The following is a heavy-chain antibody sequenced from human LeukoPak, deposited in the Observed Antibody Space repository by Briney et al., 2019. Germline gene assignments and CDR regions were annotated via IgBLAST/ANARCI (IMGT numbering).Heavy chain of an antibody. CDR2: ISVQNGNT. J-gene: IGHJ4*02. CDR3: ASSPGDY. CDR1: GYTFGNYD. V-gene: IGHV1-18*01. Sequence: GASVKVSCKASGYTFGNYDISWVRQAPGQGLEWMGWISVQNGNTNYAQKFQGRVTMTTDRSTSTVYMELRSLRSDDTAVYYCASSPGDYWGQGTLVTVSS.